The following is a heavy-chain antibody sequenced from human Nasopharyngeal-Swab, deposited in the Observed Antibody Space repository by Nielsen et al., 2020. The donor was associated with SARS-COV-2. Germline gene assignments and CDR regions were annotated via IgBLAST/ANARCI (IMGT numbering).Heavy chain of an antibody. Sequence: SETLSLTCTVSGGSISSYYWSWIRQPPGKGLEWIGYIYYSGSTNYNPSLKSRVTISVDTSKNQFSLKLTSVTAADTAVYYCASHLYNWNYYNYGMDVWGQGTTVTVSS. CDR3: ASHLYNWNYYNYGMDV. CDR2: IYYSGST. CDR1: GGSISSYY. J-gene: IGHJ6*02. D-gene: IGHD1-20*01. V-gene: IGHV4-59*13.